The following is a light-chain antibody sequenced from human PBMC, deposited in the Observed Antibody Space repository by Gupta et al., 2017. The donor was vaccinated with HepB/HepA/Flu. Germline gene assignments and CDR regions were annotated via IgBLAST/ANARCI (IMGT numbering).Light chain of an antibody. CDR1: QAISNW. CDR3: QQANSFPRT. V-gene: IGKV1-12*01. CDR2: AAS. J-gene: IGKJ4*01. Sequence: DIKMTQSPSSVSASVGDRVTITCRASQAISNWLAWYQQKPGKVPKLLIYAASSLQSGVSSRFSGSGSGTDFTLTISSLQLEDFATYYCQQANSFPRTFGGGTRVEIK.